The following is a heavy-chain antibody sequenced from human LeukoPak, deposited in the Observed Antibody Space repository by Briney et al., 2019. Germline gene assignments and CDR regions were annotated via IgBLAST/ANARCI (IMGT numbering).Heavy chain of an antibody. Sequence: ASVKVSCKASGYTFTSYYIHWVRQAPGQGLEWMGIIYPGGGSTSYAQKFQGRVTMTRDMSTCTVYMELSSLRSEDTAVYYCARDNDFDYWGQGTLVTVSS. D-gene: IGHD2-8*01. V-gene: IGHV1-46*01. J-gene: IGHJ4*02. CDR3: ARDNDFDY. CDR2: IYPGGGST. CDR1: GYTFTSYY.